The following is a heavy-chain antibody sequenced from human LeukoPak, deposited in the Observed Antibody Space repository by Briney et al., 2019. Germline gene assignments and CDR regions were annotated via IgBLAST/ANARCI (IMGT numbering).Heavy chain of an antibody. CDR2: INPNSGGT. J-gene: IGHJ4*02. V-gene: IGHV1-2*02. Sequence: ASVKVSCKASGYTFTGYYMHWVRQAPGQGLEWMGWINPNSGGTNYAQKFQGRVTMTRDTSISTAYMELSRLRSDDTAVYYCATPGVLYYDFWSGHNPFDYWGQGTLVTVSS. CDR3: ATPGVLYYDFWSGHNPFDY. CDR1: GYTFTGYY. D-gene: IGHD3-3*01.